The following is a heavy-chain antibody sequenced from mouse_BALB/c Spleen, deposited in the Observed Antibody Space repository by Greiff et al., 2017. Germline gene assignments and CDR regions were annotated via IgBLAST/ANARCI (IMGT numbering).Heavy chain of an antibody. CDR1: GYTFTSYW. Sequence: VQLQQSGAELARPGASVKLSCKASGYTFTSYWMQWVKQRPGQGLEWIGAIYPGDGDTRYTQKFKGKATLTADKSSSTAYMQLSSLASEDSAVYYCARMGGNYEGFAYWGQGTLVTVSA. CDR2: IYPGDGDT. V-gene: IGHV1-87*01. D-gene: IGHD2-1*01. J-gene: IGHJ3*01. CDR3: ARMGGNYEGFAY.